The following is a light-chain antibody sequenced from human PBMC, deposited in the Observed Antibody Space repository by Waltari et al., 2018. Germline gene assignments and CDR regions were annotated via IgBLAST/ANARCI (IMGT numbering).Light chain of an antibody. CDR2: DVS. CDR3: SSHTSSSTLV. J-gene: IGLJ2*01. V-gene: IGLV2-14*01. Sequence: QSALTQPASVSGSPGQSITISCTGTRRAVGGYNYVSWYQQHPGKAPKLMIYDVSKRPSGVSNRFSGSKSGNTASLTISGLQAEDEADYYCSSHTSSSTLVFGGGTKLTVL. CDR1: RRAVGGYNY.